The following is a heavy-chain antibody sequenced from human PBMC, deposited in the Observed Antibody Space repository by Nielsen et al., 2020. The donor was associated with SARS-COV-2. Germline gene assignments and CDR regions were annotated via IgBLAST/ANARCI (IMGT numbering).Heavy chain of an antibody. V-gene: IGHV3-33*01. Sequence: GGSLRLSCAASGFTFSSYGMHWVRQAPGKGLEWVAAIWPDGSVKEYADSVKGRFTISRDNAKNTLYLQMNSLRAEDTAVYYCARENKVGDADGFDIWGQGTMVTVSS. D-gene: IGHD1-26*01. CDR2: IWPDGSVK. J-gene: IGHJ3*02. CDR3: ARENKVGDADGFDI. CDR1: GFTFSSYG.